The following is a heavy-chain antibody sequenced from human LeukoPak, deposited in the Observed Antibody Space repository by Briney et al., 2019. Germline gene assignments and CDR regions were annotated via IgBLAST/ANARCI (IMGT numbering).Heavy chain of an antibody. D-gene: IGHD4-11*01. Sequence: SETLSLTCTVSGGSISSYYWSWIRQPPGKGLEWIGYIYYSGSTNYNPSLKSRVTISVDTSKNQFSLKLSSVTAADTAVYYCARETVTPGSYYYYYMDVWAKGPRSPSP. CDR3: ARETVTPGSYYYYYMDV. V-gene: IGHV4-59*01. CDR2: IYYSGST. J-gene: IGHJ6*03. CDR1: GGSISSYY.